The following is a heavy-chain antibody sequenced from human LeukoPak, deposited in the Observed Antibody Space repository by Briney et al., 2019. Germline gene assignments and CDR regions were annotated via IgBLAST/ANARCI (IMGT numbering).Heavy chain of an antibody. Sequence: SVKVSCKASGGTFSSYAISWVRQAPGQGLEWMGGIIPIFGTANYAQKFQGRVTITADKSTSTAYMELSSLRSEDTAVYYCARDLHDYVWGSYRYFAFDIWGQGTMVTVSS. V-gene: IGHV1-69*06. D-gene: IGHD3-16*02. CDR1: GGTFSSYA. J-gene: IGHJ3*02. CDR2: IIPIFGTA. CDR3: ARDLHDYVWGSYRYFAFDI.